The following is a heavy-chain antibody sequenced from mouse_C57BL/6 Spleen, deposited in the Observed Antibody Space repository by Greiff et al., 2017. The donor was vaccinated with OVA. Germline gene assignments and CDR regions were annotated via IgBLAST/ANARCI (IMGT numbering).Heavy chain of an antibody. D-gene: IGHD1-1*01. Sequence: VQLQQSGAELVRPGASVTLSCKASGYTFTDYEMHWVKQTPVHGLEWIGAIDPETGGTAYNQKFKGKAILTADKSSSTAYMELRSLTSEDSAVYYCTRFTTVVATYWYFDVWGTGTTVTVSS. V-gene: IGHV1-15*01. CDR3: TRFTTVVATYWYFDV. CDR1: GYTFTDYE. CDR2: IDPETGGT. J-gene: IGHJ1*03.